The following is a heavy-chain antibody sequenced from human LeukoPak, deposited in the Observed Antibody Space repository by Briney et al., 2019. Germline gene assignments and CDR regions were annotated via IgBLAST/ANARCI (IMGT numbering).Heavy chain of an antibody. Sequence: SETLSLTCTVSGGSVSSSNYYWSWIRQPPGKGLEWIGYIYYSGSTNYNPSLKSRITISADTSKNQFSLKLSSVTAADTAVYYCARDPGSYDFWSGYFPYGMDVWGQGTTVTVSS. J-gene: IGHJ6*02. V-gene: IGHV4-61*01. D-gene: IGHD3-3*01. CDR2: IYYSGST. CDR3: ARDPGSYDFWSGYFPYGMDV. CDR1: GGSVSSSNYY.